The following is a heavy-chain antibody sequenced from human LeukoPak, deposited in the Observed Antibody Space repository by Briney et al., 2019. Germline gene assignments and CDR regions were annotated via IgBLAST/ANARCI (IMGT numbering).Heavy chain of an antibody. D-gene: IGHD4-17*01. J-gene: IGHJ3*02. CDR1: GFTFSSYA. CDR2: IKQDGSEK. Sequence: GGSLRLSCAASGFTFSSYAMSWVRQAPGKGLEWVANIKQDGSEKYYVDSVKGRFTISRDNAKNSLYLQMNSLRAEDTAVYYCAREGYGDYRDAFDIWGQGTMVTVSS. V-gene: IGHV3-7*01. CDR3: AREGYGDYRDAFDI.